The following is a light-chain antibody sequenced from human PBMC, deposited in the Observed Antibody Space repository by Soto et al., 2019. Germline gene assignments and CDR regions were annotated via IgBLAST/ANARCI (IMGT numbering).Light chain of an antibody. Sequence: QSALTQSASVSGAPGQSITLSCTGTSSDVGVYNYVSWYQHHPGKAPKLMIYEVSNRPSGVSNRFSGSKSGNTASLIISGLQAEDEADYYCSSYTSSSTLVFGGGTKLTVL. J-gene: IGLJ2*01. CDR2: EVS. CDR1: SSDVGVYNY. V-gene: IGLV2-14*01. CDR3: SSYTSSSTLV.